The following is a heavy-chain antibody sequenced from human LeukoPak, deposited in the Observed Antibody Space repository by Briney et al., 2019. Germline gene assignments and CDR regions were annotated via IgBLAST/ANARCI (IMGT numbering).Heavy chain of an antibody. CDR2: ISSSSSTI. Sequence: GGSLRLSCAASGFTFSSYSMNWVRQAPGKGLEWVSYISSSSSTIYYADSVKGRFTISRDNAKNSLYLQMNSLRAEDTAVYYCARLYCSGGSCRRPNWFDPWGQETLVTVSS. D-gene: IGHD2-15*01. CDR1: GFTFSSYS. V-gene: IGHV3-48*04. CDR3: ARLYCSGGSCRRPNWFDP. J-gene: IGHJ5*02.